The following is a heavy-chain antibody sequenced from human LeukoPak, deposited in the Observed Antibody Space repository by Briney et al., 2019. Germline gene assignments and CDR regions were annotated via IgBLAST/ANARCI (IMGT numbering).Heavy chain of an antibody. D-gene: IGHD3-16*01. CDR1: GGTFSSYA. V-gene: IGHV1-69*13. CDR2: IIPIFGTA. J-gene: IGHJ3*02. CDR3: ARVSNIITFGGGDAFDI. Sequence: SVKVSCKASGGTFSSYAISWVRQAPGQGLEWMGGIIPIFGTANYAQKFQGRVTITADESTSTAYMELSSLRSEDTAVYYCARVSNIITFGGGDAFDIWGQGTMVTVSS.